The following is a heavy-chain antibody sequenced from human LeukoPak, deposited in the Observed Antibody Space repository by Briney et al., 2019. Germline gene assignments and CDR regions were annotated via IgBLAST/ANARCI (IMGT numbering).Heavy chain of an antibody. J-gene: IGHJ5*02. CDR1: GYSFTDYY. D-gene: IGHD2-21*01. Sequence: ASVKVSCKTSGYSFTDYYMHWVRQAPGQGLEWMGWIDPNSGGTSSAQKFQGRVTMTRDTSITTVYMEVNWLTSDDTAIYYCARADRLHGGPYLIGPWGQGTLVTVSS. CDR2: IDPNSGGT. CDR3: ARADRLHGGPYLIGP. V-gene: IGHV1-2*02.